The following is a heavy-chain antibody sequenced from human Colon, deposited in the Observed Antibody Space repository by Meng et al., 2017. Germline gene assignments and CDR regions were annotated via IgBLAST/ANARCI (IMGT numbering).Heavy chain of an antibody. D-gene: IGHD6-19*01. Sequence: SVKVCKASGGTFSSYAISWVRQAPGQGLEWMGGIIPIFGTANYAQKFQGRVTITADESTSTAYMELSSLRSEDTAVYYCARDSSGWSSGYYYGMDVWGQGTTVTVSS. V-gene: IGHV1-69*13. J-gene: IGHJ6*02. CDR2: IIPIFGTA. CDR3: ARDSSGWSSGYYYGMDV. CDR1: GGTFSSYA.